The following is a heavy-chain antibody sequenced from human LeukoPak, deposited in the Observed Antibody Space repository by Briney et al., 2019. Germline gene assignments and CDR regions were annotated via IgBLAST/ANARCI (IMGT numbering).Heavy chain of an antibody. J-gene: IGHJ6*03. CDR3: ARGRGYDYYYYYYMDV. V-gene: IGHV1-8*01. Sequence: GASVTVSCMASGYIFTSYDIKWVRQAPGQGLEWMGWMNPNSGNTGYAQKFQGRVTMTRNTSISTAYMELSSLRSEDTAVYYCARGRGYDYYYYYYMDVWGKGTTVTVSS. CDR1: GYIFTSYD. D-gene: IGHD5-12*01. CDR2: MNPNSGNT.